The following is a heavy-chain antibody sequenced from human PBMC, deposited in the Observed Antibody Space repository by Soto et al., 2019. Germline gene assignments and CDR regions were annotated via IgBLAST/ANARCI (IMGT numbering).Heavy chain of an antibody. CDR2: IIPIFGTA. J-gene: IGHJ4*01. Sequence: GASVKVSCKASGGTFSSYAISWVRQAPGQGLEWMGGIIPIFGTANYAQKFQGRVTITADESTSTAYMELSSLRSEDTAVYYCARSQIVVVPAAICRYFGYCGHLTRVT. V-gene: IGHV1-69*13. D-gene: IGHD2-2*02. CDR1: GGTFSSYA. CDR3: ARSQIVVVPAAICRYFGY.